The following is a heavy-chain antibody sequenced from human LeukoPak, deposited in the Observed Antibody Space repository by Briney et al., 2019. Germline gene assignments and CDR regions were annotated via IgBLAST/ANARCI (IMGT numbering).Heavy chain of an antibody. CDR3: AKDHRYTFGSPYYFDY. V-gene: IGHV3-23*01. CDR2: ISSSGGST. Sequence: GSLRLSCAASGFTFSSYAMSWVRQAPGKGLEWVSVISSSGGSTYYTDSVKGRFTISRDNSKNTLYLQMNSLRAEDTAVYYCAKDHRYTFGSPYYFDYWGQGTLVTVSS. CDR1: GFTFSSYA. J-gene: IGHJ4*02. D-gene: IGHD5-18*01.